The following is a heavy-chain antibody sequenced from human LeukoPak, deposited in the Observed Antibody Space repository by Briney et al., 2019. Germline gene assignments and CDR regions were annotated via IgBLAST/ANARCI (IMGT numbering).Heavy chain of an antibody. D-gene: IGHD4-17*01. CDR3: SKPLGDNGDQ. CDR1: GFTFSNYW. Sequence: PGGSLRLSRAASGFTFSNYWIHWFRQAPGKGLVWVSRIKTDGSETGYADSVKGRFTISRDNAKNTLYLQMNSLRAEDTAVYYCSKPLGDNGDQWGQGTLVTVSS. CDR2: IKTDGSET. J-gene: IGHJ4*02. V-gene: IGHV3-74*01.